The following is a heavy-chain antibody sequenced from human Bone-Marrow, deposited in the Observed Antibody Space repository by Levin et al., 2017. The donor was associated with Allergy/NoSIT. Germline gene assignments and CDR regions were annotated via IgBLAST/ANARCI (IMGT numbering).Heavy chain of an antibody. CDR1: GFSLSSYW. J-gene: IGHJ4*02. CDR2: IKKDGSAK. V-gene: IGHV3-7*02. CDR3: VNWGSY. D-gene: IGHD3-16*01. Sequence: PEASVKVSCEVSGFSLSSYWMSWVRQAPGKGLEWVAKIKKDGSAKFYVDSVKGRFTISRDNAKNSLYLQMNNLRVEDTAVYYCVNWGSYWGRGTLVTVSS.